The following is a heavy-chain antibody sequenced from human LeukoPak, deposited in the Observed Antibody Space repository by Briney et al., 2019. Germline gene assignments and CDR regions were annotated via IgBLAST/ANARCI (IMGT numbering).Heavy chain of an antibody. Sequence: ASVKVSCKSSGYTFTGYYMHWVRQAPGQGLEWMGWINLNNDDTNYAQKFQGWVTMTRDTSISTAYMELSRLRSDDTAAYYCARGYYYDSSGYYQLDYWGQGTLVAVSS. CDR1: GYTFTGYY. D-gene: IGHD3-22*01. J-gene: IGHJ4*02. CDR2: INLNNDDT. V-gene: IGHV1-2*04. CDR3: ARGYYYDSSGYYQLDY.